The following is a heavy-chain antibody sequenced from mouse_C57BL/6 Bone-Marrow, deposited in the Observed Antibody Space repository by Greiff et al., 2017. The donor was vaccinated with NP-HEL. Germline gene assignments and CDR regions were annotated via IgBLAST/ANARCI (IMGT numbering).Heavy chain of an antibody. J-gene: IGHJ4*01. CDR1: GYPFTSYG. D-gene: IGHD1-1*01. CDR3: ARYLITTVEPYAMDY. Sequence: VKLQESGAELARPGASVKLSCKASGYPFTSYGISWVKQRTGQGLEWIGEIYPRRGNTYYNEKFKGKATLTADKSSSTAYMERRSLTSEDSAGDCCARYLITTVEPYAMDYWGQGTSVTVST. V-gene: IGHV1-81*01. CDR2: IYPRRGNT.